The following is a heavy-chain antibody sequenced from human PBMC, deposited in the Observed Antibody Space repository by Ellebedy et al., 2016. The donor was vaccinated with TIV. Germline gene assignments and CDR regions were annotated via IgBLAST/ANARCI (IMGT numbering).Heavy chain of an antibody. Sequence: AASVKVSCKAAGFTFTSYAVQWVRQARGQRLEWIGLIVVGNGDTIYAQKFQERVTITRDMSTSTAYMELSSLRSEDTAVYYCAAGDFDYWGQGTLVTVSS. CDR1: GFTFTSYA. CDR2: IVVGNGDT. J-gene: IGHJ4*02. CDR3: AAGDFDY. V-gene: IGHV1-58*01.